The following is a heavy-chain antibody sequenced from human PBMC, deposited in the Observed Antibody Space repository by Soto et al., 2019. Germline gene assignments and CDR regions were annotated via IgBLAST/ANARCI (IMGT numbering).Heavy chain of an antibody. CDR3: AKDGGVSDSSSSSYYGMDV. V-gene: IGHV3-43*01. CDR1: GFTFDDYT. Sequence: GGSLSLSCAASGFTFDDYTMHWVRQAPGKGLEWVSLISWDGGSTYYADSVKGRFTISRDNSKNSLYLQMNSLRTEDTALYYCAKDGGVSDSSSSSYYGMDVWGQGTTVTVS. D-gene: IGHD6-6*01. CDR2: ISWDGGST. J-gene: IGHJ6*02.